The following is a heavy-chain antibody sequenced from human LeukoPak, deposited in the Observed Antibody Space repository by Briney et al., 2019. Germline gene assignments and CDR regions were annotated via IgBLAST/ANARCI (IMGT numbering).Heavy chain of an antibody. CDR2: ITSRGEST. J-gene: IGHJ4*02. D-gene: IGHD3-22*01. CDR1: GFTFSSYA. V-gene: IGHV3-23*01. CDR3: ANSYDTGGYCFDH. Sequence: QPGGSLRLSCAASGFTFSSYAMSWVRQTPGKGLEWVSSITSRGESTFYADSVKGRFTISRDNSENTLSLHMSSLRAEDAATYFCANSYDTGGYCFDHWGQGTLVTVSS.